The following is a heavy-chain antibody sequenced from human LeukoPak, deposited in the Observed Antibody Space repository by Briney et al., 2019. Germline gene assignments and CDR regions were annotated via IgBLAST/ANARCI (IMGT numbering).Heavy chain of an antibody. D-gene: IGHD6-13*01. Sequence: SETLSLTCTVSGGSISSGGYYWSWIRQHPGKGLEWIGYIYYSGSTYYNPSLKSRVTISVDTSKNQFSLKLSSVIAADTAVYYCARDGIAAAVPIPHNWFDPWGQGTLVTVSS. V-gene: IGHV4-31*03. J-gene: IGHJ5*02. CDR2: IYYSGST. CDR3: ARDGIAAAVPIPHNWFDP. CDR1: GGSISSGGYY.